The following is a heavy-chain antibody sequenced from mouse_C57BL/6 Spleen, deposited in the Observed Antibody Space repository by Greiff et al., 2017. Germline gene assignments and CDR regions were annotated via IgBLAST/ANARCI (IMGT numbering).Heavy chain of an antibody. CDR3: AGGNYNGSTAWFAY. CDR1: GFTFSDYY. J-gene: IGHJ3*01. CDR2: ISTGGGST. D-gene: IGHD1-1*01. V-gene: IGHV5-12*01. Sequence: EVQGVEPGGGLVQPGGSLKLSCAASGFTFSDYYMYWVRQTPEKRLEWVAYISTGGGSTYYPDTVKGRFTISRDNAKNTLYLQLSRLKSEDTAMYYGAGGNYNGSTAWFAYWGQGTLGTVSA.